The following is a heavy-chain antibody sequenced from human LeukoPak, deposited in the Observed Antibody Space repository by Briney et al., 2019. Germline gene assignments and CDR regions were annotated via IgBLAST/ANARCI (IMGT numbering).Heavy chain of an antibody. V-gene: IGHV3-23*01. CDR1: AFTFRLYA. CDR2: ISSRGSST. CDR3: AKDGSSGIAAAADAFDV. Sequence: GGSLRLSCVGSAFTFRLYAITWVRPAPGKGVGWVSAISSRGSSTYYAGSVKGRFTISRDNSKITLYLQMNSLRAEDTAIYYCAKDGSSGIAAAADAFDVWGQGTMVTVSS. D-gene: IGHD6-13*01. J-gene: IGHJ3*01.